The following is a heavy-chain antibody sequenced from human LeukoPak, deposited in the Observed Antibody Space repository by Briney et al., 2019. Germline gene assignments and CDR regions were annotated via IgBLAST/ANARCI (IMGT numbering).Heavy chain of an antibody. Sequence: PGRSLRLSCAASGFTFSSHAMHWVRQAPGKGLEWVAVISYDGSNKYYADSVKGRFTISRDNSKNTLYLQMNSLRAEDTAVYYCARVAFSSTSCGYDAFDIWGQGTMVTVSS. CDR1: GFTFSSHA. V-gene: IGHV3-30*04. CDR3: ARVAFSSTSCGYDAFDI. J-gene: IGHJ3*02. CDR2: ISYDGSNK. D-gene: IGHD2-2*01.